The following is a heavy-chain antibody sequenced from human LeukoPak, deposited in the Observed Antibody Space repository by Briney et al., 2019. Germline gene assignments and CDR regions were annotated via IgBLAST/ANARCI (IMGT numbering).Heavy chain of an antibody. V-gene: IGHV3-30*03. J-gene: IGHJ4*02. CDR3: ARVGSALDY. Sequence: GSLRLSCAASGFTFSSYGMHWVRQAPGKGLEWVAVISYDGSNKYYADSVKGRFTISRDNSKNTLYLQMNSLRADDTAVYYCARVGSALDYWGQGTLVTVSS. CDR2: ISYDGSNK. D-gene: IGHD3-10*01. CDR1: GFTFSSYG.